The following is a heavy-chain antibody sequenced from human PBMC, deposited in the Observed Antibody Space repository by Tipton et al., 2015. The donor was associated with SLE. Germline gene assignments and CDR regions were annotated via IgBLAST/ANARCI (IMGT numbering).Heavy chain of an antibody. CDR3: ARLAYYYDSSGSLNYGMDV. CDR2: MYSSGST. CDR1: GGSISSHS. V-gene: IGHV4-59*08. Sequence: TLSLTCSVSGGSISSHSWSWIRQPPGKGLEWIGFMYSSGSTNYNPSLKSRVTISVDTSKNQFSLRLTSVTAADTAVYYCARLAYYYDSSGSLNYGMDVWGQGTTVTVSS. D-gene: IGHD3-22*01. J-gene: IGHJ6*02.